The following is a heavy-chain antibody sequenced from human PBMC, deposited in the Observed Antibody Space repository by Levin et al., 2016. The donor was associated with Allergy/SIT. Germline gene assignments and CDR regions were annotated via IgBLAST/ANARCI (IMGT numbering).Heavy chain of an antibody. CDR3: ARDVATVTTARGQGFDY. D-gene: IGHD4-17*01. J-gene: IGHJ4*02. CDR2: IGRDGGTI. CDR1: GFTFSNFE. Sequence: LKISCAGSGFTFSNFEMNWVRQAPGKGLEWVSYIGRDGGTIYYAESVKGRFTISRDNSKNTLYLQMNSLRAEDTAVYYCARDVATVTTARGQGFDYWGQGTLVTVSS. V-gene: IGHV3-48*03.